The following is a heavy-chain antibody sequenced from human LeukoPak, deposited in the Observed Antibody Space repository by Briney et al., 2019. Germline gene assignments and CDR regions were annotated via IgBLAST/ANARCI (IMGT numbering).Heavy chain of an antibody. D-gene: IGHD6-19*01. V-gene: IGHV1-2*02. Sequence: ASVKVSCKHSGYTFTGYYLQWVRQDPGQGLEWMGWINPNTGASIHAEKFQGRVTMTRDTSIDTAYMEMRSLRSDDTAVYYCARDRVGSGWPRPWYFEFWGQGTLITVSS. J-gene: IGHJ4*02. CDR1: GYTFTGYY. CDR3: ARDRVGSGWPRPWYFEF. CDR2: INPNTGAS.